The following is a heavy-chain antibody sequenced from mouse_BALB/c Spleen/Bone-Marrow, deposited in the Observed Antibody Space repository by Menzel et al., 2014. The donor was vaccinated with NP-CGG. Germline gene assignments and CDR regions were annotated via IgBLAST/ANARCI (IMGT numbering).Heavy chain of an antibody. V-gene: IGHV1S137*01. CDR3: ARDLDY. J-gene: IGHJ2*01. CDR2: ISTYYGDA. Sequence: QVQLQQSGAELVRPGVSVKISCRGSGYTFTDYAVHWVKQSHAKSLEWIGVISTYYGDATYNQKFKGKATMTVDKSSSTAYMELARLTSEDSAIYYCARDLDYWGQGTTLTVSS. CDR1: GYTFTDYA.